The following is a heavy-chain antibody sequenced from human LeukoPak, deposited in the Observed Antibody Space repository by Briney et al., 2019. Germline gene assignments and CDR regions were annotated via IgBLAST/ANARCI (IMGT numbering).Heavy chain of an antibody. CDR1: GYTFTDYY. J-gene: IGHJ4*02. V-gene: IGHV1-69-2*01. CDR3: ATSEVVPAATIDY. Sequence: GASVKVSCKASGYTFTDYYMHWVQQAPGKGLEWMGRVDPEDGETIYAEKFQGRVTITADTSTDTAYMELSSLRSEDTAVYYCATSEVVPAATIDYWAREPWSPSPQ. D-gene: IGHD2-2*01. CDR2: VDPEDGET.